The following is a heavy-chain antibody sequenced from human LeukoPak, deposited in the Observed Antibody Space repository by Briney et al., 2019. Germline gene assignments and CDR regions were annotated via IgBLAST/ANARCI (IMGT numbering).Heavy chain of an antibody. J-gene: IGHJ4*02. CDR1: GFTFSNYA. D-gene: IGHD1-26*01. Sequence: GGSLRLSCAASGFTFSNYAMSWVRQAPGKGLEWVSGISGSGGSTYYADSVGRFSISRDNSNNTLYLQLTSLRADDTAVYYCARGPVGPTIPFDYWGQGTLVTVSS. V-gene: IGHV3-23*01. CDR2: ISGSGGST. CDR3: ARGPVGPTIPFDY.